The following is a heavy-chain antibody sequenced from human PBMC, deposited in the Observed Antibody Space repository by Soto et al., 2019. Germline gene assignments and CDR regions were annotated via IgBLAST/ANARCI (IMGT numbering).Heavy chain of an antibody. CDR2: IWYDGNNK. Sequence: GGSLRLSCAASGFTFSNYGMLWVRQAPGKGLEWVAVIWYDGNNKYNAAYVKGRFTISRDNSKNTLYLQMNSLRAEDTAVYYCARDFCSGGSCYSAYYGMDVWGQGTTVTVSS. CDR3: ARDFCSGGSCYSAYYGMDV. CDR1: GFTFSNYG. J-gene: IGHJ6*02. D-gene: IGHD2-15*01. V-gene: IGHV3-33*01.